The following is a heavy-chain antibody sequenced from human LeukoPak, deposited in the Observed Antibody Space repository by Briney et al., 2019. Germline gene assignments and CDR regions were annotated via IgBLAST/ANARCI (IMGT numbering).Heavy chain of an antibody. V-gene: IGHV3-30*02. D-gene: IGHD6-13*01. CDR2: IRYDGSNK. J-gene: IGHJ3*02. Sequence: PGGSLRLSCAASGFTFSSMHWVRQAPGKGLEWVAFIRYDGSNKYYADSVKGRFTISRDNSRNTLYLQMNSLRTEDTAMYYCARGGSSWDFAFDIWGQGTMVTVSS. CDR1: GFTFSS. CDR3: ARGGSSWDFAFDI.